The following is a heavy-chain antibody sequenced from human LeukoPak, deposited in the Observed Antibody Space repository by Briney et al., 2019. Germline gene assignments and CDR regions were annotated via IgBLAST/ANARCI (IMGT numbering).Heavy chain of an antibody. D-gene: IGHD3-10*01. Sequence: SETLSLTCTVSGGSISSYYWSWIRQPPGKGLEWIGYIYYSGSTNYNPSLKSRVTISVDTSKNQFSLKLSSVTAADTAVYYCARDDTMVRGVHNWGQGTLVTVSS. V-gene: IGHV4-59*01. J-gene: IGHJ4*02. CDR3: ARDDTMVRGVHN. CDR2: IYYSGST. CDR1: GGSISSYY.